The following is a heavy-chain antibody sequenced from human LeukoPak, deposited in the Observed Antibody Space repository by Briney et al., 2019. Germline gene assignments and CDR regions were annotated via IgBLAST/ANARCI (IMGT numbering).Heavy chain of an antibody. Sequence: SETLSLTCAVYGGSFSGYYWSWIRQPLGKGLEWIGEINHSGSTNYNPSLKSRVTISVDTSKNQFSLKLSSVTAADTAVYYCARVVGLLALVWFDPWGQGTLVTVSS. CDR2: INHSGST. CDR1: GGSFSGYY. V-gene: IGHV4-34*01. J-gene: IGHJ5*02. D-gene: IGHD1-7*01. CDR3: ARVVGLLALVWFDP.